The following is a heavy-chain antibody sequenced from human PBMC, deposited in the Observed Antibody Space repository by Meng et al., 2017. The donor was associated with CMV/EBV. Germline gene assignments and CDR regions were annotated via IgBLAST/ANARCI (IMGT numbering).Heavy chain of an antibody. J-gene: IGHJ6*02. CDR2: VNHSGST. CDR1: GGSFSGYY. CDR3: ARGDSSSWYSVYYYYYYGMDV. V-gene: IGHV4-34*01. D-gene: IGHD6-13*01. Sequence: GSLRLSCAVYGGSFSGYYWSWIRQPPGKGLEWIGEVNHSGSTNYNPSLRSRVTISVDTSKNQFSLKLSSVTAADTAVYYCARGDSSSWYSVYYYYYYGMDVWGQGTTVTVSS.